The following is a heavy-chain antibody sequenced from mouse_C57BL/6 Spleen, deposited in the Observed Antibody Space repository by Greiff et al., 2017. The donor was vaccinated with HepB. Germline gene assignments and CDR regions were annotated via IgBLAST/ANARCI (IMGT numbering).Heavy chain of an antibody. Sequence: VQLVESGPGLVAPSQSLSITCTVSGFSLTSYGVHWVRQPPGKGLEWLVVIWSDGSTNYNSALKSKLIISKDNSKSQVLLKMNSLQTDDTAMYYCARQSTTVVADYYAMGYWGQGTSVTFSS. V-gene: IGHV2-6-1*01. CDR2: IWSDGST. CDR1: GFSLTSYG. J-gene: IGHJ4*01. CDR3: ARQSTTVVADYYAMGY. D-gene: IGHD1-1*01.